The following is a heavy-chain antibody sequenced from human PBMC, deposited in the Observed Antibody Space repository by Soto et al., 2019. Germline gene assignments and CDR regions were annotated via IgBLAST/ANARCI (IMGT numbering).Heavy chain of an antibody. CDR2: ISYDGTNK. Sequence: QVQVVESGGGVVRPGRSLRLSCEASGFTFSRNGMHWVRQAPGKGLEWVARISYDGTNKYYADSVKGRFTISRDNSPKTLYLQISSPRTEDTAAYYCAREDDGRLGIDYWGQGTLGTVSS. CDR3: AREDDGRLGIDY. D-gene: IGHD2-8*01. V-gene: IGHV3-30*03. CDR1: GFTFSRNG. J-gene: IGHJ4*02.